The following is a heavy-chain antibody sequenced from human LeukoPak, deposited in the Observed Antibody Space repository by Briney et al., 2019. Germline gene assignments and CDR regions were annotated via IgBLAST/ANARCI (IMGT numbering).Heavy chain of an antibody. CDR1: GFTFSSYA. CDR3: AKAYYAQYYFDY. CDR2: ISGSGGST. D-gene: IGHD2-2*01. Sequence: GGSLRLSCAASGFTFSSYAMSWVRQAPGKGLEWVSAISGSGGSTYYADSVKGRFTISRDNSKNTLYLQMNSLGAEDTAVYYCAKAYYAQYYFDYWGQGTLVTVSS. V-gene: IGHV3-23*01. J-gene: IGHJ4*02.